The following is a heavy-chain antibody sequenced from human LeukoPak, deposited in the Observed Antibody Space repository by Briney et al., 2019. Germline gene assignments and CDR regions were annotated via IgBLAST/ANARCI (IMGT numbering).Heavy chain of an antibody. CDR1: GFTFSSYG. J-gene: IGHJ2*01. CDR3: AKDGGTSYWYFDL. Sequence: GRSLRLSCAASGFTFSSYGMHWVRQAPGKGLEWMSVIFYDGRNKYYADSVKGRFTISRDNSKNTLYLQMNSLRAEDTAVYYCAKDGGTSYWYFDLWGRGTLVTVSS. CDR2: IFYDGRNK. D-gene: IGHD2-15*01. V-gene: IGHV3-30*18.